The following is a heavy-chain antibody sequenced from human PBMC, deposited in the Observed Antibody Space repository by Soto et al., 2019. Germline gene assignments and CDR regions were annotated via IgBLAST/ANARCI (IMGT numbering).Heavy chain of an antibody. CDR2: ISGGGSYI. D-gene: IGHD2-2*01. CDR1: GFTFSDEN. J-gene: IGHJ6*02. CDR3: ARDSDCHSTSCFFPPHV. Sequence: GGSLRLSCSASGFTFSDENMSWVRQVPGKGLEWVSGISGGGSYIFYADSVQGRFSISRDNPKNSLFLEMNSLRVEDTAVHYCARDSDCHSTSCFFPPHVWGQGTTVTVSS. V-gene: IGHV3-21*06.